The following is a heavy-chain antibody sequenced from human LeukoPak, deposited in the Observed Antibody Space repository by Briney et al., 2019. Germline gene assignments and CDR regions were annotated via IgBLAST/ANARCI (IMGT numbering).Heavy chain of an antibody. J-gene: IGHJ4*02. CDR3: AKERPYDFWSGYPFDY. D-gene: IGHD3-3*01. CDR2: ISGSGGST. V-gene: IGHV3-23*01. Sequence: GGSLRLSCAASGFTFSSYAMSWVRQAPGKGLEWVSAISGSGGSTYYADSVKGRFTISRDNSKNTLYLQMSSLRAEDTAVYYCAKERPYDFWSGYPFDYWGQGTLVTVSS. CDR1: GFTFSSYA.